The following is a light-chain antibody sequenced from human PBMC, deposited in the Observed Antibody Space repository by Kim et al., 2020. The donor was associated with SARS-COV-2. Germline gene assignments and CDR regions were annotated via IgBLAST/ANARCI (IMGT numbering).Light chain of an antibody. Sequence: EIVMTQSPATLSVSPGERATLSCRASHSVSSNLAWYQQKPGQAPRLLIYGASIRATGIPARFSGSGSGTEFTLTISILQSEDFAVYYCQQYNSWPLTFGGGTKVDIK. CDR3: QQYNSWPLT. V-gene: IGKV3D-15*03. CDR2: GAS. J-gene: IGKJ4*01. CDR1: HSVSSN.